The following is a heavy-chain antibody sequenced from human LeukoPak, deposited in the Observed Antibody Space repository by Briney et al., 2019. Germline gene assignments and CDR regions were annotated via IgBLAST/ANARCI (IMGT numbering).Heavy chain of an antibody. CDR1: GFTFDDYA. CDR3: AKDMRSSSLGGGCDY. D-gene: IGHD6-13*01. V-gene: IGHV3-43D*03. CDR2: ISWDGGST. Sequence: GGSLRLSCAASGFTFDDYAMHGVRQAPGKGLEWVSLISWDGGSTYYADSVKGRFTISRDNSKNSLYLQMNSLRAEDTALYYCAKDMRSSSLGGGCDYWGQGTLVTVSS. J-gene: IGHJ4*02.